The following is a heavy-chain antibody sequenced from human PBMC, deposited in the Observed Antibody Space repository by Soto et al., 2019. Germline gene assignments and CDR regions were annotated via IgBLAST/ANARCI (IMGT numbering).Heavy chain of an antibody. CDR2: IYHSGSI. Sequence: QLQLQESGSGLVKPSQTLSLTCAVSGGSISSGGYSWSWIRQPPGKGLEGIGYIYHSGSIYYNPSFKSRVTIAVDRSNNQFSLQLSSVTAADTAVYDCARVPDYWGQGTLFTVSS. CDR1: GGSISSGGYS. CDR3: ARVPDY. J-gene: IGHJ4*02. V-gene: IGHV4-30-2*01.